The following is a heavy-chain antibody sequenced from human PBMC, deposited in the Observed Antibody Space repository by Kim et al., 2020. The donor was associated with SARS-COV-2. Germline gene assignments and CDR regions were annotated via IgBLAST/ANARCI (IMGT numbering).Heavy chain of an antibody. CDR2: ISWNSGSI. D-gene: IGHD6-13*01. J-gene: IGHJ4*02. CDR3: AKDKGIAAAGLFDY. CDR1: GFTFDDYA. V-gene: IGHV3-9*01. Sequence: GGSLRLSCAASGFTFDDYAMHWVRQAPGKGLEWVSGISWNSGSIGYADSVKGRFTISRDNAKNSLYLQMNSLRAEDTALYYCAKDKGIAAAGLFDYWGQG.